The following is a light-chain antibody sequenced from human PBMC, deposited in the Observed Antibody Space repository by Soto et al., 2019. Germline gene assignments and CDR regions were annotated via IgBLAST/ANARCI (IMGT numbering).Light chain of an antibody. V-gene: IGKV1-6*01. Sequence: AIQMTQSPSSLSASVGDRVTITCRASQDITNDLGWYQQKPGKAPKLLIYSASSLQSGVPSRFSGSGSGTDFTLTISSLQPEDFATYYCLQDYNYPYTSGHGTKLEIK. CDR3: LQDYNYPYT. CDR1: QDITND. J-gene: IGKJ2*01. CDR2: SAS.